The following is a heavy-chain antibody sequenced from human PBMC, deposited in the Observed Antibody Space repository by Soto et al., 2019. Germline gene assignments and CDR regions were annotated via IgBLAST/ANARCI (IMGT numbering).Heavy chain of an antibody. CDR1: GGTFSSYA. V-gene: IGHV1-69*01. Sequence: QVQLVQSGAEVKKPGSPVKVSCKASGGTFSSYAISWVRQAPGQGLEWMGGIIPIFGTANYAQKFQGRVTITADESTSTADMELSSLRSEDTAVYYCARNYYDSSGYYYRFDPWGQGTLVTVSS. CDR2: IIPIFGTA. CDR3: ARNYYDSSGYYYRFDP. J-gene: IGHJ5*02. D-gene: IGHD3-22*01.